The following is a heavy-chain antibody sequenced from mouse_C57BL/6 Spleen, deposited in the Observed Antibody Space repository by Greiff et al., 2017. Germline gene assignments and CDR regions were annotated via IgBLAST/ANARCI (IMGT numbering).Heavy chain of an antibody. J-gene: IGHJ4*01. D-gene: IGHD2-4*01. Sequence: QVQLQQPGAELVKPGASVKLSCKASGYTFTSYWMHWVKQRPGQGLEWIGMIHPNSGSTNYNEKFKSKATLTVDKSSSTAYMQLSSLTSEDSAVYYCARGDYDGGYYAMDYWGQGTSVTVSS. CDR1: GYTFTSYW. CDR2: IHPNSGST. CDR3: ARGDYDGGYYAMDY. V-gene: IGHV1-64*01.